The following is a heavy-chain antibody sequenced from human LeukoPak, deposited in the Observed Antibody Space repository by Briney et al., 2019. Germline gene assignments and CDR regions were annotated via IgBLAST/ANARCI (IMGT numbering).Heavy chain of an antibody. Sequence: GGSLRLSCAASGFTFSSYWMHWVRHAPGKGLVWVSRINSDGSSTSYADSVKGRFTISRDNAKITLYLQMNSLRAEDAAVYYRSKDIPALWFGELLIKNNLFHPWGQGNLVTVSS. J-gene: IGHJ5*02. V-gene: IGHV3-74*01. CDR2: INSDGSST. CDR3: SKDIPALWFGELLIKNNLFHP. D-gene: IGHD3-10*01. CDR1: GFTFSSYW.